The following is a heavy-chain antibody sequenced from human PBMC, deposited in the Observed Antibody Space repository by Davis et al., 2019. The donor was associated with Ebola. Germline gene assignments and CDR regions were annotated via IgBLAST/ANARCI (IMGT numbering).Heavy chain of an antibody. CDR3: ARWDY. J-gene: IGHJ4*02. Sequence: GESLKISCEASGFTFSDYYMNWVRQAPGKGLEWVSSIGNSGRTIYYADSVKGRFIISRDNAKNSLYLQMNSLRAEDTAVYYCARWDYWGQGTLVTVSS. V-gene: IGHV3-48*03. CDR2: IGNSGRTI. CDR1: GFTFSDYY.